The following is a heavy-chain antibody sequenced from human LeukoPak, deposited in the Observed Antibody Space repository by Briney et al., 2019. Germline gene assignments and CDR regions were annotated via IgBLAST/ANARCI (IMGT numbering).Heavy chain of an antibody. V-gene: IGHV1-2*02. D-gene: IGHD2-15*01. J-gene: IGHJ4*02. Sequence: GASVKVSCKASGYTFTDYYIHWLRQAPGQGLAWMGWINPYSGGTNYAQIFQGRVTMTRDTSINTAYMELSRLRSDDTAVYYCARDVGVFGVAANLRGPIDYWGQGTLVTVSS. CDR3: ARDVGVFGVAANLRGPIDY. CDR2: INPYSGGT. CDR1: GYTFTDYY.